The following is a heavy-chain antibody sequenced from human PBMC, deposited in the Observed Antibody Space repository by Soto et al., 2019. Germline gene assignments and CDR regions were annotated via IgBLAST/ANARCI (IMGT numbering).Heavy chain of an antibody. CDR3: ARDHSHFHDSGP. Sequence: EVQLVETGGGLIQPGGSLRLSCAASGFSIRSHFMSWVRQAPGKGLEWVSVVYNDGRTFYADSVKGRFTSSRDNSKNTVYLEMNSLRAEDTATYDCARDHSHFHDSGPWGQGTLVTVTS. CDR2: VYNDGRT. V-gene: IGHV3-53*02. CDR1: GFSIRSHF. J-gene: IGHJ5*02. D-gene: IGHD3-3*01.